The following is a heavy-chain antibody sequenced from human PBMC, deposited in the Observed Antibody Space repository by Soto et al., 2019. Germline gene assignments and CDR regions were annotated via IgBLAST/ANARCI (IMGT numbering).Heavy chain of an antibody. CDR1: GFSLTTVGVG. Sequence: QITLKESGPTLVKPTQTLTLTCTFSGFSLTTVGVGVGWIRQPPGQALEWLALIYWNDDKRYSPSLRSRLTVTTDTSKNQVVLTVTNMDPVDTATYYCAHTYSDDAFDFWGQGTMVTVSS. D-gene: IGHD3-3*01. V-gene: IGHV2-5*01. J-gene: IGHJ3*01. CDR2: IYWNDDK. CDR3: AHTYSDDAFDF.